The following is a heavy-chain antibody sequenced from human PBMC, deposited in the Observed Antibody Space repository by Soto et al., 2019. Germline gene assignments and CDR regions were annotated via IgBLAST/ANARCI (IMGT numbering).Heavy chain of an antibody. CDR1: GFTSRSNY. CDR2: IYSYG. J-gene: IGHJ3*02. CDR3: ARELVLGLKSAFDM. D-gene: IGHD2-15*01. V-gene: IGHV3-66*01. Sequence: PGGSLRLSCAPSGFTSRSNYMSWVRQAPGKGLEWVSVIYSYGDSVKGRFTISRDNAKNSLYLHMNSLRDEDTAVYFCARELVLGLKSAFDMWGQGTLVTVSS.